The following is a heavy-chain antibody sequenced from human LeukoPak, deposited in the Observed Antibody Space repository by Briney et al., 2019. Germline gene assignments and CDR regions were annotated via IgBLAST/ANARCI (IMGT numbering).Heavy chain of an antibody. CDR3: ARDYTDGSGYYQDGFDP. Sequence: SETLSLTCAVYGGSFSGYYWSWIRQHPGKGLEWIGYIYYSGSTYYNPSLKSRVTISVDTSKNQFSLKLSSVTAADTAVYYCARDYTDGSGYYQDGFDPWGQGTLVTVSS. CDR2: IYYSGST. D-gene: IGHD3-3*01. CDR1: GGSFSGYY. V-gene: IGHV4-31*11. J-gene: IGHJ5*02.